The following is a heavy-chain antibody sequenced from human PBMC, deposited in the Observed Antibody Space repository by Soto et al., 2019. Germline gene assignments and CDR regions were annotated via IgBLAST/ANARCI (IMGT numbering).Heavy chain of an antibody. J-gene: IGHJ4*02. CDR2: INAGNGNK. Sequence: GASVKVSCKASGYTFTSYAMHWVRQAPGQRLEWKGWINAGNGNKKYSQKFQGRITITRDTSASTANMELSSLRSEDTAVYYCARDLGGWPDYWGQGTLVTVSS. CDR3: ARDLGGWPDY. V-gene: IGHV1-3*01. CDR1: GYTFTSYA. D-gene: IGHD2-15*01.